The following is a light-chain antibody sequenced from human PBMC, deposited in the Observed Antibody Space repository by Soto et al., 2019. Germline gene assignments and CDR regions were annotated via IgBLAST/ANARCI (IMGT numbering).Light chain of an antibody. Sequence: QAVLTQPPSVSGAPGQRVTISCTGSGSNIGAGYDVHWYQQLPGTAPKLLIYGNSNRPSGVPDRFSGSKSGTSASLAITGLQAEDEADYYCQSYDSSLNGVIFGGGTKLTVL. J-gene: IGLJ2*01. CDR2: GNS. CDR3: QSYDSSLNGVI. CDR1: GSNIGAGYD. V-gene: IGLV1-40*01.